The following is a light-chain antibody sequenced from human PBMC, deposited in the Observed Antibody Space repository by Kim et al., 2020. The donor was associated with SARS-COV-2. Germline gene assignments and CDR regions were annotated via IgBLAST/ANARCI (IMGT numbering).Light chain of an antibody. J-gene: IGKJ1*01. V-gene: IGKV3-15*01. CDR1: QSVGSN. CDR3: QQYDDWPPWT. CDR2: GAS. Sequence: EIVMTQSPATLSVSPGERATLSCRASQSVGSNVAWYQQKPGQAPRLLIYGASTRATDIPARFSGSGSGTEFTLTISSLQSEDLADYFCQQYDDWPPWTFGQGTKVEIK.